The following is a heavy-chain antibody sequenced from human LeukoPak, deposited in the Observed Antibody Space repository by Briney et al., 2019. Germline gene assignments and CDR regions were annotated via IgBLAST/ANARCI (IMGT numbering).Heavy chain of an antibody. Sequence: GGSLRLSCAASGFTFSSYAMHWVRQAPGKGLEWVAVISYDGSNKYYADSVKGRFTISRDNSKNTLYLQMNSLRAEDTAVYYCAKDGNYVATFDIWGQGTMVTVSS. V-gene: IGHV3-30*04. J-gene: IGHJ3*02. CDR1: GFTFSSYA. D-gene: IGHD1-7*01. CDR3: AKDGNYVATFDI. CDR2: ISYDGSNK.